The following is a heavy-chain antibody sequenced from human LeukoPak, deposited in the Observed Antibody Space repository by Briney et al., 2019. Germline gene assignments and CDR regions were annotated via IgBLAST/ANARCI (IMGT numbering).Heavy chain of an antibody. CDR3: ARDSADILTGYYNGWFDP. CDR1: GGSFSGYY. V-gene: IGHV4-34*01. J-gene: IGHJ5*02. Sequence: PPETLSLTCAVYGGSFSGYYWSWIRQPPGKGLEWIGEINHSGSTNYNPSLKSRVTISVDTSKNQFSLKLSSVTAADTAVYYCARDSADILTGYYNGWFDPWGQGTLVTVSS. D-gene: IGHD3-9*01. CDR2: INHSGST.